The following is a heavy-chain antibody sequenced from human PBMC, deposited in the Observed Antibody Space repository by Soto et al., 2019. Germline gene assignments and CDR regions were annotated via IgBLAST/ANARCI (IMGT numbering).Heavy chain of an antibody. J-gene: IGHJ4*02. V-gene: IGHV3-30*18. CDR1: GFTFSSYG. Sequence: QVQLVESGGGVVQPGRSLRLSCAASGFTFSSYGMHWVRQAPGKGLEWVAVISYDGSNKYYADSVKGRFTISRDNSKNTLYLQMNSLRAEDTAVYYCAKDRIVLMVYAPLDYWGQGTLVTVSS. CDR3: AKDRIVLMVYAPLDY. D-gene: IGHD2-8*01. CDR2: ISYDGSNK.